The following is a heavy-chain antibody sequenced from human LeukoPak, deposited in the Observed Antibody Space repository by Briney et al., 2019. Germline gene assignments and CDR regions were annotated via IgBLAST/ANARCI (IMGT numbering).Heavy chain of an antibody. CDR1: GFTFSSYE. D-gene: IGHD2-21*02. CDR2: ISSSGSTI. Sequence: GGSLRLSCAASGFTFSSYEMNWVRQAPGKGLEGVSYISSSGSTIYYADSVKGRFTISRDNAKNSLYLQMNSLRAEDTAVYYCASSGDRENIFDYWGQGTLVTVSS. CDR3: ASSGDRENIFDY. V-gene: IGHV3-48*03. J-gene: IGHJ4*02.